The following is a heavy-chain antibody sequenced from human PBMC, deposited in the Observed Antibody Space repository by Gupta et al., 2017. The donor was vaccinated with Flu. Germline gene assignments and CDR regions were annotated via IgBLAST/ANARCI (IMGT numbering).Heavy chain of an antibody. Sequence: EVQLVESGGGLVKPGGSLRLSCAASGFTFSSYSMNWVRQAPGKGLEWVSSISSSSSYIYYADSVKGRFTISRDNAKNSLYLKMNSLRAEETAVYYCARDVHGSGGWEIRGYGMDVWGQGTTVTVSS. CDR2: ISSSSSYI. D-gene: IGHD6-19*01. CDR3: ARDVHGSGGWEIRGYGMDV. J-gene: IGHJ6*02. CDR1: GFTFSSYS. V-gene: IGHV3-21*01.